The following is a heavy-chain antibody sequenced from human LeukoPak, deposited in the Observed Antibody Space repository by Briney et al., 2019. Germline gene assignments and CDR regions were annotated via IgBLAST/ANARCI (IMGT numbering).Heavy chain of an antibody. Sequence: PSETLSLTCTVSDGFISTGSYYWGWIRQPPGKGLEWIGSIYYSGSIYYNPSLKSRVSISIDRSKNLLSLKLSSVIAADTAVYYCVRAPDYWGQGTLVTVSS. CDR2: IYYSGSI. V-gene: IGHV4-39*07. CDR3: VRAPDY. J-gene: IGHJ4*02. CDR1: DGFISTGSYY.